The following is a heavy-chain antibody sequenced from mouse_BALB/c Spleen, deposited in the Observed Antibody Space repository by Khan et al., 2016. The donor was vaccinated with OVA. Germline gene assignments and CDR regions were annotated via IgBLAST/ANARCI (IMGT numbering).Heavy chain of an antibody. J-gene: IGHJ3*01. CDR3: VIDGAYHRNDGWFAY. CDR2: INPSNGYT. CDR1: GYTFTSYT. Sequence: QVQLQPSGAELARPGASVKMSCKASGYTFTSYTIHWIKKRPGQGLEWIGYINPSNGYTNYNQKFKDKATLTTDKSSTTAYLQLSSPTSDDSAVYNCVIDGAYHRNDGWFAYWGQGTLVTVSA. V-gene: IGHV1-4*01. D-gene: IGHD2-14*01.